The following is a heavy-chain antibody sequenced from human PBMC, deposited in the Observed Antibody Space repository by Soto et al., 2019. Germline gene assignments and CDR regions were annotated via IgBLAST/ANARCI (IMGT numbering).Heavy chain of an antibody. Sequence: GASVKVSCKASGGTFSSYAISWVRQAPGQGPEWMGGIIPIFGTANYAQKFQGRVTITADKSTSTAYMELSSLRSEDTAVYYCARGGDYDRSGYSGMDVWGQGTTVTVSS. CDR3: ARGGDYDRSGYSGMDV. J-gene: IGHJ6*02. D-gene: IGHD3-22*01. CDR2: IIPIFGTA. CDR1: GGTFSSYA. V-gene: IGHV1-69*06.